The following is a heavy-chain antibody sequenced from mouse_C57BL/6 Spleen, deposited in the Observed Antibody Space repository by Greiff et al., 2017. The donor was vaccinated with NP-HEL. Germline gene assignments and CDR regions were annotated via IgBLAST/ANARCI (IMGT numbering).Heavy chain of an antibody. CDR1: GYSFTGYY. CDR2: INPSTGGT. J-gene: IGHJ3*01. CDR3: ARSETYYDYDWFAY. Sequence: VQLQQSGPELVKPGASVKISCKASGYSFTGYYMNWVKQSPEKSLEWIGEINPSTGGTTYNQKFKAKATLTVDKSSSTAYMQLKSLTSEDSAVYYCARSETYYDYDWFAYWGQGTLVTVSA. D-gene: IGHD2-4*01. V-gene: IGHV1-42*01.